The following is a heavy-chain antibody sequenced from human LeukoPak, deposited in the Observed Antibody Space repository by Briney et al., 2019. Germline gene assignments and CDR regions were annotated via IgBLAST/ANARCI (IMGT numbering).Heavy chain of an antibody. CDR1: GFTFSNYN. D-gene: IGHD5-12*01. J-gene: IGHJ4*02. CDR2: ITSSGTHI. Sequence: GGSLRLSCAASGFTFSNYNMNWVRQAPGKAMDWVSSITSSGTHIFYADSVKGRFTISRDNSKNTLYLQMNSLRAEDTAVYYCARGPSGYHNTGGQGTLVTVSS. V-gene: IGHV3-21*01. CDR3: ARGPSGYHNT.